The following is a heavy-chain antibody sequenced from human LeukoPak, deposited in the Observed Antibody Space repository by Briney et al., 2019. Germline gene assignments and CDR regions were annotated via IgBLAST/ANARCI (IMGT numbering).Heavy chain of an antibody. J-gene: IGHJ5*02. CDR2: INPNDDTK. V-gene: IGHV1-46*01. D-gene: IGHD3-16*01. CDR1: GYTFTNYY. Sequence: ASVKVSCKASGYTFTNYYMHWVRQAPGQGLEWMGVINPNDDTKSYAQRFQGRVTMTRDTSTSTVYMELSSLRSEDTAVYYCARSGGGNTCGLEVSWGQGTLVTVSS. CDR3: ARSGGGNTCGLEVS.